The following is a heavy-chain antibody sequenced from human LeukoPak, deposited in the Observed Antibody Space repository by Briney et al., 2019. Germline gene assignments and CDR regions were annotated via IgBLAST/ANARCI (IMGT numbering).Heavy chain of an antibody. CDR2: IYYSGST. Sequence: SETLSLTCTVSGGSISSYYWSWIRQPPGKGLEWIGSIYYSGSTYYNPSLKSRVAISVDTSKNQFSLKLSSVTAADTAVYYCARDLGGILFDPWGQGTLVTVSS. CDR3: ARDLGGILFDP. CDR1: GGSISSYY. D-gene: IGHD3-16*01. J-gene: IGHJ5*02. V-gene: IGHV4-59*12.